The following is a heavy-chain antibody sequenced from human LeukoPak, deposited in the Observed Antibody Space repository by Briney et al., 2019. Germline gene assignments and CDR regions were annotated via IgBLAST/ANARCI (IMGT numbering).Heavy chain of an antibody. CDR3: ARQGDYLDY. CDR1: GFTFTGYY. V-gene: IGHV1-2*06. J-gene: IGHJ4*02. Sequence: ASAKVSCKASGFTFTGYYMHWVRQAPGQGLEWMGQINPNSGGTNYAQKFQGRVSMARDTSISIAYMELSSLTSDDTAVYYCARQGDYLDYWGQGTLVTVSS. CDR2: INPNSGGT.